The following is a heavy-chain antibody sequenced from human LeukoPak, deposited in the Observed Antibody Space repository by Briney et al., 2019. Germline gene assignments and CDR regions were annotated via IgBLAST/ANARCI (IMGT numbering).Heavy chain of an antibody. V-gene: IGHV1-46*01. J-gene: IGHJ4*02. D-gene: IGHD3-22*01. Sequence: ASVKVSCKASGYTFTSYYMHWVRQAPGQGLEWMGIINPSGGSTSYAQKFQGRVTMTRDTSTSTVYMELSSLRSEDTAVYYCATEGRYYDSSGYFEYWGQGTLVTVSS. CDR1: GYTFTSYY. CDR2: INPSGGST. CDR3: ATEGRYYDSSGYFEY.